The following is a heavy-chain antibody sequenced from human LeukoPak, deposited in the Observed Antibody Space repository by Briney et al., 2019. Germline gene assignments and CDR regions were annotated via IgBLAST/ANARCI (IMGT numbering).Heavy chain of an antibody. CDR1: GGSISSYY. CDR2: IYTSGST. CDR3: AAEDAFWSGSVRFDP. Sequence: SETLSLTCTVSGGSISSYYRSWLRQPAGKGLEWIGRIYTSGSTNYNPSLKSRVTMSVDTSKNQFSLKLSSVTAADTAVYYCAAEDAFWSGSVRFDPWGQGTLVTVSS. V-gene: IGHV4-4*07. D-gene: IGHD3-3*01. J-gene: IGHJ5*02.